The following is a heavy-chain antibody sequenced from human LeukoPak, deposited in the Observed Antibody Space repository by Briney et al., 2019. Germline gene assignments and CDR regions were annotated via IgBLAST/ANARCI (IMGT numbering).Heavy chain of an antibody. CDR1: GFTFSSYS. Sequence: GGSLRLSCAASGFTFSSYSMNWVRQAPGKGLEWVSSISSSSSYIYYADSVKGRFTICRDNAKNSLYLQMNSLRAEDTAVYYCARSHQVSGSFDYWGQGTLVTVSS. D-gene: IGHD3-22*01. CDR3: ARSHQVSGSFDY. CDR2: ISSSSSYI. V-gene: IGHV3-21*01. J-gene: IGHJ4*02.